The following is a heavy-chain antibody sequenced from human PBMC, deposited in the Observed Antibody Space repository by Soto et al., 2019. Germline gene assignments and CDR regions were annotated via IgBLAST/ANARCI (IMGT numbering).Heavy chain of an antibody. CDR2: IYYSGST. CDR3: ARQRTSIVTQAYFCV. CDR1: GDSISSSSYY. J-gene: IGHJ1*01. D-gene: IGHD3-9*01. Sequence: SETLSLTCTVTGDSISSSSYYWGWIRQPPGKGLGWSGSIYYSGSTDNNPSLRCRVSMSLDTSKDEFSLKLKSVTAADTALYFSARQRTSIVTQAYFCVWDPGSLGGVSS. V-gene: IGHV4-39*01.